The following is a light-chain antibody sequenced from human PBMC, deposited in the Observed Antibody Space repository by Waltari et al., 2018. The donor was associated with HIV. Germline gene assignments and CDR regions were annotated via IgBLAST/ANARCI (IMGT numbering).Light chain of an antibody. Sequence: EIVLTQSPGTLSLSPGERVILSCRASQSVGSNYLAWYQQRPGQAPRLLIYDASTSATGIPDRFSGSGSGTDFTLTISRLEPEDFAVYYCQQYGSSPLFTFGPGTKVDIK. V-gene: IGKV3-20*01. CDR2: DAS. CDR3: QQYGSSPLFT. J-gene: IGKJ3*01. CDR1: QSVGSNY.